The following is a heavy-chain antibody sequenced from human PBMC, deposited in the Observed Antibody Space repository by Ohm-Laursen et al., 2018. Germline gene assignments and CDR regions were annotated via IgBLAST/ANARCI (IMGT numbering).Heavy chain of an antibody. CDR2: ISYDGNHK. Sequence: SLRLSCTASGFTFSSFGMHWVRQAPGKGLEWVAVISYDGNHKQYGESVKGRFTISRDNSKDTLGLQMNSLRSEDTAMYYCARESIAEGDHWGQGTLVIVSS. J-gene: IGHJ4*02. V-gene: IGHV3-30*03. CDR3: ARESIAEGDH. CDR1: GFTFSSFG.